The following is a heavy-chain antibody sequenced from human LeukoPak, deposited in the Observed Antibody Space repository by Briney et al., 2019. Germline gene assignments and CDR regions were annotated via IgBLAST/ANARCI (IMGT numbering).Heavy chain of an antibody. CDR1: GFTFSSYW. V-gene: IGHV3-7*01. CDR2: IKRDGSEK. J-gene: IGHJ4*02. CDR3: ARDVDSSGYYSIIDY. D-gene: IGHD3-22*01. Sequence: GGSLRLSCAASGFTFSSYWMSWVRQAPGKGLEWVANIKRDGSEKYYVDSVKGRFTISRDNAKNSLYLQMNSMRAEDTAVYYCARDVDSSGYYSIIDYWGQGTLVTVSS.